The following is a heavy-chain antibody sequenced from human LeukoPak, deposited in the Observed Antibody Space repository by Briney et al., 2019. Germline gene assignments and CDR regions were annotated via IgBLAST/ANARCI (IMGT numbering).Heavy chain of an antibody. J-gene: IGHJ3*02. CDR3: ARAPYLKTHDYGDYEVDAFDI. Sequence: RGSSVKVSCKASGGTFSSYAISWVRQAPGQGLEWMGGIIPIFGTANYAQKFQGRVTITTDESTSTAYMELSSLRSEDTAVYYCARAPYLKTHDYGDYEVDAFDIWGQGTMVTVSS. D-gene: IGHD4-17*01. CDR2: IIPIFGTA. CDR1: GGTFSSYA. V-gene: IGHV1-69*05.